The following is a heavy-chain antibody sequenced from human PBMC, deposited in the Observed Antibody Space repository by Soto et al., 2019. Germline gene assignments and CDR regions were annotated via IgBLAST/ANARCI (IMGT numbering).Heavy chain of an antibody. CDR2: IYYSGST. D-gene: IGHD2-2*01. CDR3: ARDRRAPAAPFDY. CDR1: GGSISSGDYY. Sequence: PPETLSLTCTVSGGSISSGDYYWSWIRQPPGKGLEWIGYIYYSGSTYYNPSLKSRVTISVDTSKNQFSLKLSSVTAADTAVYYCARDRRAPAAPFDYWGQGTLVTVSS. V-gene: IGHV4-30-4*01. J-gene: IGHJ4*02.